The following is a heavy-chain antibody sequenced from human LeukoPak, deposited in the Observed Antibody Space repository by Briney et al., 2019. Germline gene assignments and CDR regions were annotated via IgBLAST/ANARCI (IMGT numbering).Heavy chain of an antibody. CDR1: GFTFNSYA. CDR3: AKDRLGYDSLGKFFDY. CDR2: IGGSGDNT. J-gene: IGHJ4*02. Sequence: GGSLTLSCAASGFTFNSYAMSWVRQAPGTGLEWVSAIGGSGDNTYYADSVKGRFTISRDNSKNTLYLQMNSLRAEDTAVYYCAKDRLGYDSLGKFFDYWGQGTLVTVSS. V-gene: IGHV3-23*01. D-gene: IGHD3-22*01.